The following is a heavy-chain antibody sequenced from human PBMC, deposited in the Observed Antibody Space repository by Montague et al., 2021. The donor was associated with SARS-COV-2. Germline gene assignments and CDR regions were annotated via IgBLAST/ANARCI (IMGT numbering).Heavy chain of an antibody. CDR3: ARGYCSGSGCYYYYGMDV. D-gene: IGHD2-15*01. CDR2: TNDSGRT. Sequence: SETLSLTCTVYGGSFSGYYWCWIRQPPGRGLEWIGETNDSGRTNXNPSLKCRVTISVDTYKNQFSLRLSSVTAAETAVYYCARGYCSGSGCYYYYGMDVWGQGTTVTVSS. V-gene: IGHV4-34*01. J-gene: IGHJ6*02. CDR1: GGSFSGYY.